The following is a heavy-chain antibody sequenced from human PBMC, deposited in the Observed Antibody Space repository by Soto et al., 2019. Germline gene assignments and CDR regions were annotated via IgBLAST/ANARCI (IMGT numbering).Heavy chain of an antibody. J-gene: IGHJ3*02. D-gene: IGHD1-26*01. Sequence: QVQLVQSGAEVKKPGSSVKVSCKASGGTFSSYAISWVRQSPGQGLEWMGGIIPILGSANYAQKFQDRVTITADESTTTTYMELSSLRSEEAAVYYCASRERVDAFDIWGQGTMVTVSS. CDR2: IIPILGSA. CDR3: ASRERVDAFDI. CDR1: GGTFSSYA. V-gene: IGHV1-69*01.